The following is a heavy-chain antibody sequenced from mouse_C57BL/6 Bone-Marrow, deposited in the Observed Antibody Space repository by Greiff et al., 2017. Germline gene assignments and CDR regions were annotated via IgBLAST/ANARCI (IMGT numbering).Heavy chain of an antibody. CDR2: IYPRDGST. CDR1: GYTFTSYD. D-gene: IGHD1-1*01. V-gene: IGHV1-85*01. Sequence: VQRVESGPELVKPGASVKLSCKASGYTFTSYDINWVKQRPGQGLEWMGWIYPRDGSTKYNEKFKGKATLTVDKSSSKAYMELHSRTSEDSSVYFCARLEFDGSSGDWYFDVWGTGTTGTVSS. CDR3: ARLEFDGSSGDWYFDV. J-gene: IGHJ1*03.